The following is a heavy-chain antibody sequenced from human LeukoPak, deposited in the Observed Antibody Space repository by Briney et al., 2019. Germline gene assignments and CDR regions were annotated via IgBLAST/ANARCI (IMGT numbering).Heavy chain of an antibody. Sequence: GESLRLSCAASRFTFSSFAMSWVRQAPGKGLEWVSAISGSGGSTYYADSVKGRFTISRDNSKNTLFLQMNSLRAEDAAVYYCAKGDRIVGGLLDYWGQGTLVTVSS. J-gene: IGHJ4*02. CDR1: RFTFSSFA. CDR3: AKGDRIVGGLLDY. D-gene: IGHD1-26*01. CDR2: ISGSGGST. V-gene: IGHV3-23*01.